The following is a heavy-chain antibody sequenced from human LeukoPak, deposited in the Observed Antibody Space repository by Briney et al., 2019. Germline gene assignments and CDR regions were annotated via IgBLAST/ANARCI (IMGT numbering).Heavy chain of an antibody. CDR3: ARDRTPWELYLDY. D-gene: IGHD1-26*01. CDR2: IYSGGST. V-gene: IGHV3-66*02. J-gene: IGHJ4*02. Sequence: GGSLRRSGAASGFTVSSNYMSWVRQAPGKGLEWVSVIYSGGSTYYADSVKGRFTISRDNFKNTLYLQMNSLRAEDTAVYYCARDRTPWELYLDYWGQGTLVTVSS. CDR1: GFTVSSNY.